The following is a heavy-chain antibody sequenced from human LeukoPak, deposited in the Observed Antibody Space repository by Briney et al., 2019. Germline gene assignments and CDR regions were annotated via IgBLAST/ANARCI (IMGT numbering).Heavy chain of an antibody. J-gene: IGHJ4*02. V-gene: IGHV3-23*01. CDR3: AKTTAGYSSGRYPGWPIDY. Sequence: GRSLRISCAASGFTFRSYAIYWVRQAPGKGLEWISGISGSGGDTYFADSVKRRFTISRDHSKNTVFLQMDSLRVEDTAVYYCAKTTAGYSSGRYPGWPIDYWGQVTLVTVSS. CDR2: ISGSGGDT. CDR1: GFTFRSYA. D-gene: IGHD6-19*01.